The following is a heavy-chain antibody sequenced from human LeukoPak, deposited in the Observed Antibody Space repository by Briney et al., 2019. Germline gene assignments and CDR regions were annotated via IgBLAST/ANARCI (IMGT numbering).Heavy chain of an antibody. CDR2: ISGSGGST. J-gene: IGHJ5*02. CDR1: GFTFSSYA. Sequence: GGSLRLSCAASGFTFSSYAISWVRQAPGKGLEWVSAISGSGGSTYYADSVKGRFTISRDNSKNTLYLQMNSLRAEDTAVYYCAKVVTRGNWFDPWGQGTLVTVSS. D-gene: IGHD4-23*01. CDR3: AKVVTRGNWFDP. V-gene: IGHV3-23*01.